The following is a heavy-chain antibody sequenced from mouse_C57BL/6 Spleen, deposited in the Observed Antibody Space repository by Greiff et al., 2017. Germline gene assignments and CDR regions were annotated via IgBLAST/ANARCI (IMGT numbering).Heavy chain of an antibody. Sequence: VKLVESGAELARPGASVKLSCKASGYTFTSYGISWVKQRTGQGLEWIGEIYPRSGNTYYNEKFKGKATLTADKSSSTAYMELRSLTSEDSAVYFCATMVTTNTFAYWGQGTLVTVSA. J-gene: IGHJ3*01. CDR1: GYTFTSYG. CDR2: IYPRSGNT. V-gene: IGHV1-81*01. CDR3: ATMVTTNTFAY. D-gene: IGHD2-2*01.